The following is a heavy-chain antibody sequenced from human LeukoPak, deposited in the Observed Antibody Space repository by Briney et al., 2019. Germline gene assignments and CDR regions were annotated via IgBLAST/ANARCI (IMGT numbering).Heavy chain of an antibody. V-gene: IGHV3-21*01. D-gene: IGHD4-23*01. CDR2: ISGRSSFI. CDR1: GFTFSSYS. Sequence: GGSLRLSCAASGFTFSSYSMNWVRQAPGKGLEWVSSISGRSSFIYYADSVKGRFTISRDNAKNSLHLQMNSLRAEDTAVYYCARGSRQDYSGNSGYWGQGTLVTVSS. J-gene: IGHJ4*02. CDR3: ARGSRQDYSGNSGY.